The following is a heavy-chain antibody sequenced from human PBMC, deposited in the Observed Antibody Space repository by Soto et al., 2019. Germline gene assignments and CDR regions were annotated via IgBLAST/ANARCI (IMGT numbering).Heavy chain of an antibody. CDR2: IIPIFGTA. J-gene: IGHJ6*02. V-gene: IGHV1-69*12. Sequence: QVQLVQTGAEVKKPGSSVKVSCKASGGTFSSYAISWVRQAPGQGLEWMGGIIPIFGTADYAQKLQGRVTITADESTSTAYMELSSLRSEDTAVYYCASVETQRYYYGMDVWGQGTTVTVSS. CDR1: GGTFSSYA. D-gene: IGHD2-15*01. CDR3: ASVETQRYYYGMDV.